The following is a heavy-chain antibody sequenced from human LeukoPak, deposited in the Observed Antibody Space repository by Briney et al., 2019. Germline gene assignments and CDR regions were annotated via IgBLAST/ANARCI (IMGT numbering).Heavy chain of an antibody. Sequence: LGASVTVSCKASGYTFTGYYIHWVRQAPGQGLEWMAWINPDSGDSYSAPKFQGRVTMTRDTSISTASMEVSWLSSDDTAVYYCATGVATAFTYWGQGTLVTVSS. CDR3: ATGVATAFTY. CDR2: INPDSGDS. CDR1: GYTFTGYY. V-gene: IGHV1-2*03. J-gene: IGHJ4*02. D-gene: IGHD5-12*01.